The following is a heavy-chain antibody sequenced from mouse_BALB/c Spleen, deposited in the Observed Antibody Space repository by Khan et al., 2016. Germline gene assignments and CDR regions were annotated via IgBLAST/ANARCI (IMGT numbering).Heavy chain of an antibody. D-gene: IGHD2-1*01. J-gene: IGHJ4*01. CDR3: AIYYGNYYAMDY. CDR2: INPSTGYT. CDR1: GYTFTSYW. V-gene: IGHV1-7*01. Sequence: QVQLKQSGAELAKPGASVKMSCKASGYTFTSYWMHWVKQRPGQGLEWIGYINPSTGYTEYNQKFKDKATLTADKSSSTAYMQLSSLTSEDSAVYYCAIYYGNYYAMDYWGKGTSVTVSS.